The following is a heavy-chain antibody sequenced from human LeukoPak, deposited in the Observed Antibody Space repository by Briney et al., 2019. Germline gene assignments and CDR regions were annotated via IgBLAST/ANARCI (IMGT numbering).Heavy chain of an antibody. CDR2: ISYDGSNK. CDR3: ARDYGDYYYYGMDV. CDR1: GFTFSSYA. V-gene: IGHV3-30-3*01. D-gene: IGHD4-17*01. J-gene: IGHJ6*02. Sequence: GGSLRLSCAASGFTFSSYAMHWVRQAPGKGLEWVAVISYDGSNKYYADSVRGRFTISRDNSKNTLYLQMNSLRAEDTAVYYCARDYGDYYYYGMDVWGQGTTVTVSS.